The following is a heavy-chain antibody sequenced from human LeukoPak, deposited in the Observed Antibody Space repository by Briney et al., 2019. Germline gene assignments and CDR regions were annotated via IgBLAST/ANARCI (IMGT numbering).Heavy chain of an antibody. D-gene: IGHD3-16*01. J-gene: IGHJ4*02. CDR3: ARWRVGGIDY. CDR1: GGSISSDDYY. Sequence: SETLSLTCTVSGGSISSDDYYWGWIRQPPGKGLEWIGYIYHSGSAYYNPSLKSRVSMSVDTSKNQFSLKLSSVTAADTAVFYCARWRVGGIDYWGQGTLVTVSS. CDR2: IYHSGSA. V-gene: IGHV4-30-4*08.